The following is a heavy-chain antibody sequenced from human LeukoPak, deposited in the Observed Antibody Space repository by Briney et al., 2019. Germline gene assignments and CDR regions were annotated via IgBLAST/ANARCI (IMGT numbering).Heavy chain of an antibody. V-gene: IGHV3-23*01. CDR2: ISDSGGST. CDR3: AKLPDCANDACTEGDC. CDR1: GFTFSRDA. Sequence: GGSLRLSCAASGFTFSRDAMSWVRQAPGKGLEWVSSISDSGGSTYYADSVKGRFTISRDNSRNTLYLQMDSLRADDTAVYYCAKLPDCANDACTEGDCWAQGTLVTVSS. D-gene: IGHD2-8*01. J-gene: IGHJ4*02.